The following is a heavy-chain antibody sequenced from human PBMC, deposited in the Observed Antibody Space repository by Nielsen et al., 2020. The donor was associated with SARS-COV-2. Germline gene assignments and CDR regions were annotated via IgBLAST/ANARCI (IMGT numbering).Heavy chain of an antibody. D-gene: IGHD3-10*01. CDR2: INTNTGNP. CDR1: GYTFTSYA. J-gene: IGHJ6*02. V-gene: IGHV7-4-1*02. CDR3: ARDSGSLLWFGELFSYYYYGMDV. Sequence: ASVKVSCKASGYTFTSYAMNWVRQAPGQGLEWMGWINTNTGNPTYAQGFTGRFVFSLDTSVSTAYLQISSLKAEDTAVYYCARDSGSLLWFGELFSYYYYGMDVWGQGTTVTVSS.